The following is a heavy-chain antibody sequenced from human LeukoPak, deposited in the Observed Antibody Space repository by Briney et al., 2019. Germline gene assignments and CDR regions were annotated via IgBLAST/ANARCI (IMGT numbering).Heavy chain of an antibody. CDR2: IYYSGST. J-gene: IGHJ5*02. D-gene: IGHD3-22*01. V-gene: IGHV4-59*01. CDR1: GDSIRSYF. Sequence: PSETLSLTCTVSGDSIRSYFWSWIRQPPGKGLEWIGYIYYSGSTNYNPSLKSRVIISVDTSRNHFSLKLNSVTAADTAVYYCARGSGYQGFDPWGQGTLVTVSS. CDR3: ARGSGYQGFDP.